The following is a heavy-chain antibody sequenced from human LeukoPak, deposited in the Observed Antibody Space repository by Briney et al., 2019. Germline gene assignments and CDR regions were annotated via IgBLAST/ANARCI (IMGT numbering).Heavy chain of an antibody. V-gene: IGHV3-23*01. CDR2: ISGSGGST. J-gene: IGHJ4*02. CDR3: AKDTGYGDYRLGGFDY. Sequence: PGGSLRLSCAASGFTFSSYAMSWVRQAPGKGLEWVSAISGSGGSTYYADSVKGRFTISRDNSKNTLYLQMNSLRAEDTAVYYCAKDTGYGDYRLGGFDYWGQGTLVTVSS. D-gene: IGHD4-17*01. CDR1: GFTFSSYA.